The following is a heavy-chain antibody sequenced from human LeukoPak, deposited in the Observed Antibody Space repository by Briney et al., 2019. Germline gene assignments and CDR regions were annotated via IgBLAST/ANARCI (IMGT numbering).Heavy chain of an antibody. CDR1: GFTFTDYS. CDR3: AKDGMYSSSSPYYYYYMDV. D-gene: IGHD6-6*01. V-gene: IGHV3-30*04. CDR2: ISYDGSNK. J-gene: IGHJ6*03. Sequence: GGSLRLSCAASGFTFTDYSIHWVRQAPGKRLEWMAVISYDGSNKYYADSVKGRFTISRDNSKNTLYLQMNSLRAEDTAVYYCAKDGMYSSSSPYYYYYMDVWGKGTTVTVSS.